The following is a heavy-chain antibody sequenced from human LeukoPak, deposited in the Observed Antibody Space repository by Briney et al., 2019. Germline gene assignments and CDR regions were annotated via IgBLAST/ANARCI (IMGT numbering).Heavy chain of an antibody. D-gene: IGHD6-13*01. Sequence: PGGSLRLSCAVSGFTFSSYSMNWVRQAPGKGLEWVSSISSSSSYIYYADSVKGRFTISRDNAKNSLYLQMNSLRAEDTAVYYCARDKTGIAAAGTCDYWGQGTLVTVSS. CDR2: ISSSSSYI. V-gene: IGHV3-21*01. J-gene: IGHJ4*02. CDR3: ARDKTGIAAAGTCDY. CDR1: GFTFSSYS.